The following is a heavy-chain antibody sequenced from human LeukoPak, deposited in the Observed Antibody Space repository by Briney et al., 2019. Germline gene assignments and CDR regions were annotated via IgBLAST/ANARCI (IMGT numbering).Heavy chain of an antibody. D-gene: IGHD3-10*01. CDR2: IYTSGET. J-gene: IGHJ4*02. Sequence: SQTLSLTCTVSGGSITSGSNYWSWIRQPAGKGLEWIGRIYTSGETYYNPSLRSRVTMSVDTSKNQFSLELSSVTAADTAVYYCARSRGNYYYGSGSPIPFDYWGQGTLVTVSS. CDR1: GGSITSGSNY. V-gene: IGHV4-61*02. CDR3: ARSRGNYYYGSGSPIPFDY.